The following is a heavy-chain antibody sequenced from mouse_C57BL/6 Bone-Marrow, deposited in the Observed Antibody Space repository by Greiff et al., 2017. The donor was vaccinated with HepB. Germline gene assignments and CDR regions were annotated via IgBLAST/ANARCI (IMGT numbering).Heavy chain of an antibody. CDR1: GFTFSSYG. D-gene: IGHD2-4*01. CDR3: AREGGDYDPWYFDV. J-gene: IGHJ1*03. V-gene: IGHV5-6*01. CDR2: ISSGGSYT. Sequence: EVKLMESGGDLVKPGGSLKLSCAASGFTFSSYGMSWVRQTPDKRLEWVATISSGGSYTYYPDSVKGRFTISRDNAKNTLYLQMSSLKSEDTAMYYCAREGGDYDPWYFDVWGTGTTVTVSS.